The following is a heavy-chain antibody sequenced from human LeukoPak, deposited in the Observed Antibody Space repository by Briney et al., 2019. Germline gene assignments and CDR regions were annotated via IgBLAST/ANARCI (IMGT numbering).Heavy chain of an antibody. CDR1: GFTFRNNV. CDR2: MSDDGSTK. D-gene: IGHD3-3*01. Sequence: GGSLRLSCAASGFTFRNNVMNWVRQAPGKGLEWVAVMSDDGSTKYYADSVRGRFTISRDNSKNTLYLQMNSLGVEDTAVYYCARKHDFWSGYTPYYFDYWGQGTLVTVSS. J-gene: IGHJ4*02. CDR3: ARKHDFWSGYTPYYFDY. V-gene: IGHV3-30-3*01.